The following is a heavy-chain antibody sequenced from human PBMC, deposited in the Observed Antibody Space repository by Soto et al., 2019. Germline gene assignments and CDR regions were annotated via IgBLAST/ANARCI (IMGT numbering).Heavy chain of an antibody. CDR1: GDSVSSNSVV. J-gene: IGHJ4*02. Sequence: SQTLSLTCAISGDSVSSNSVVWNWIRQSPSRGLEWLGRTYYRSKWYNDYAESVKSRISINPDTSKNQFSLKLTSVTAADTAVYYCARDKITGLFDYWGQGTLVTVSS. CDR3: ARDKITGLFDY. V-gene: IGHV6-1*01. CDR2: TYYRSKWYN. D-gene: IGHD2-8*02.